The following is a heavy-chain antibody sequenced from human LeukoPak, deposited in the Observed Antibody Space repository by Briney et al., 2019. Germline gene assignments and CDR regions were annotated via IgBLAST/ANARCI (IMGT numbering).Heavy chain of an antibody. J-gene: IGHJ3*02. V-gene: IGHV4-39*07. D-gene: IGHD3-9*01. CDR1: GGSISSSSYY. Sequence: PSETLSLTCTVSGGSISSSSYYWGWIRQPPGKGLEWIGSIYYSGSTYYNPSLESRVTISVDTSKNQFSLKLSSVTAADTAVYYCARSKTIHAFDIWGQGTMVTVYS. CDR3: ARSKTIHAFDI. CDR2: IYYSGST.